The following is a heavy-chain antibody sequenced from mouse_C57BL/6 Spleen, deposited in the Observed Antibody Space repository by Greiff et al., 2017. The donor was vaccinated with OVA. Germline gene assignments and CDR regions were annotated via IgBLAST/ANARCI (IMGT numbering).Heavy chain of an antibody. D-gene: IGHD1-2*01. CDR1: GYAFSSYW. Sequence: QVQLQQSGAELVKPGASVKISCKASGYAFSSYWMNWVKQRPGKGLEWIGQIYPGDGDTNYNGKFKGKATLTADKSSSTAYMQLSSLTSEDSAVYFCARSHYTYYFDYWGQGTTLTVSS. CDR3: ARSHYTYYFDY. V-gene: IGHV1-80*01. J-gene: IGHJ2*01. CDR2: IYPGDGDT.